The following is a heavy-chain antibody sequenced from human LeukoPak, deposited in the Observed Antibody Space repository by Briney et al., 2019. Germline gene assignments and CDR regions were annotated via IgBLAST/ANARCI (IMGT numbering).Heavy chain of an antibody. CDR3: STGPRSLPY. CDR1: GLIFSDSY. Sequence: GGSLRLSCVVSGLIFSDSYMTWIRQTPGMGLESLAYISGMGHDIYYADSVKGRFTISRDNAKNSLYLQMNSLRPEDTALYYCSTGPRSLPYWGPGTLVTVSS. CDR2: ISGMGHDI. V-gene: IGHV3-11*01. J-gene: IGHJ4*01. D-gene: IGHD4-23*01.